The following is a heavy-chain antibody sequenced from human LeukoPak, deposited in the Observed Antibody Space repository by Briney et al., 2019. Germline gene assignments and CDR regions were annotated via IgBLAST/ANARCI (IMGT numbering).Heavy chain of an antibody. CDR1: GASISSSSYY. Sequence: SETLSLTCTVSGASISSSSYYWGWIRQPPGKGLEWIGRIYTSGSTNYNPSLKSRVTMSVDTSKNQFSLKLSSVTAADTAVYYCARDTSGYSYGSYFDYWGQGTLVTVSS. V-gene: IGHV4-39*07. D-gene: IGHD5-18*01. CDR3: ARDTSGYSYGSYFDY. CDR2: IYTSGST. J-gene: IGHJ4*02.